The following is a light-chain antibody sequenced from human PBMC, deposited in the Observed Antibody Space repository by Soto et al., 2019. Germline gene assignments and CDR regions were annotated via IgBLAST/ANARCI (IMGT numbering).Light chain of an antibody. CDR1: QGISSY. J-gene: IGKJ1*01. V-gene: IGKV1-8*01. Sequence: AIRMTQSPSSFSASTGDRVTITCRASQGISSYLAWYQQKPGKAPKLLIYAASTLQSGVPSRFSGSRSGTDFTLTISCLQSEDFATYYCQKYYSYPPWTFGQGTKVEIK. CDR2: AAS. CDR3: QKYYSYPPWT.